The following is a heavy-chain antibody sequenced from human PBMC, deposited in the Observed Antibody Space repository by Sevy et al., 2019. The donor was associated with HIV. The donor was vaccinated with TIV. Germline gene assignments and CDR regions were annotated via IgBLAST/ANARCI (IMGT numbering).Heavy chain of an antibody. CDR2: IHSDDTT. D-gene: IGHD5-18*01. V-gene: IGHV3-66*01. J-gene: IGHJ4*02. CDR1: GFTVNSNY. CDR3: ARGKSGYGYVLNY. Sequence: GGSLRLSCAASGFTVNSNYMTWVRQAPGKGLEGVSVIHSDDTTYHADSVKDRFTISRDNFKNTLYLDMSSLRAEDTAVYYCARGKSGYGYVLNYWGQGTLVTVSS.